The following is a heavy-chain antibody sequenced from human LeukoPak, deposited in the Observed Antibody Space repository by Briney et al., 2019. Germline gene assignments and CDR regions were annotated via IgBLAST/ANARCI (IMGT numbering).Heavy chain of an antibody. Sequence: SETLSLTCTVSGGSISSGSYYWSWIRQPAGKGLEWIGRIYTSGSTNYNPSLKSRVTISVDTSKNQFSLKLSSVTAADTAAHYCARESYSSSSQTLNYWGQGTLVTVSS. V-gene: IGHV4-61*02. D-gene: IGHD6-6*01. CDR2: IYTSGST. CDR3: ARESYSSSSQTLNY. CDR1: GGSISSGSYY. J-gene: IGHJ4*02.